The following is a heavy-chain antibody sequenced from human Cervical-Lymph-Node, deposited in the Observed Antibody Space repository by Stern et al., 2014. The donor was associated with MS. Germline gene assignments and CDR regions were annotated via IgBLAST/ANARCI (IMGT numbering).Heavy chain of an antibody. V-gene: IGHV3-30*18. CDR2: ISYDGRNK. J-gene: IGHJ4*02. Sequence: VQLLESGGGVVQPGRSLRLSCAASGFTFSSYGMHWVRQAPGKGLEWVAVISYDGRNKYYADSVKGRFTISRDNSKNTLYLQMNSLRAEDTAVYYCAKAKAPIVVVPAAPGDYWGQGTLVTVSS. CDR3: AKAKAPIVVVPAAPGDY. D-gene: IGHD2-2*01. CDR1: GFTFSSYG.